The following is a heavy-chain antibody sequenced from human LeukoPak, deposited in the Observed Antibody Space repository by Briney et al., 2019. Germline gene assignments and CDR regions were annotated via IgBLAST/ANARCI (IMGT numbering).Heavy chain of an antibody. CDR3: ARGNSYGVDY. CDR2: INHSGST. D-gene: IGHD5-18*01. CDR1: GGSFSGYY. Sequence: PSETLSLTCAVYGGSFSGYYWSWIRQPPGKGLEWIGEINHSGSTNYNPSLKSRVTISVDTSKNQFSLKLSSVTAADTAVYYCARGNSYGVDYCGQGTLVTVSS. J-gene: IGHJ4*02. V-gene: IGHV4-34*01.